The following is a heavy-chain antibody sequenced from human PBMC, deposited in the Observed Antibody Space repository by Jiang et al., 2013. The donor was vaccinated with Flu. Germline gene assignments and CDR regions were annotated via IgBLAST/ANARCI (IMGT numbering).Heavy chain of an antibody. J-gene: IGHJ4*02. CDR3: VHRLAARPHFDY. CDR2: IYWDDDK. Sequence: GVGVGWIRQPPGKALEWLALIYWDDDKRYSPSLKSRLTITKDTSKNQVVLTMTNMDPVDTATYYCVHRLAARPHFDYWGQGTLVTVSS. V-gene: IGHV2-5*02. CDR1: GVG. D-gene: IGHD6-6*01.